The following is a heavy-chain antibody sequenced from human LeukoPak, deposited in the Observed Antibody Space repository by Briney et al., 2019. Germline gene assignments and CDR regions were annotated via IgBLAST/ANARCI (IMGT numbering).Heavy chain of an antibody. CDR3: ARRYYYDSSGYYEY. D-gene: IGHD3-22*01. V-gene: IGHV4-34*01. J-gene: IGHJ4*02. CDR1: AGSFSGYY. Sequence: SETLSLTCAVYAGSFSGYYWSWIRQPPGKGLEWIGEINHSGSTNYNPSLKSRVTISVDTSKNQFSLKLSSVTAADTAVYYSARRYYYDSSGYYEYWGQGTLVTVSS. CDR2: INHSGST.